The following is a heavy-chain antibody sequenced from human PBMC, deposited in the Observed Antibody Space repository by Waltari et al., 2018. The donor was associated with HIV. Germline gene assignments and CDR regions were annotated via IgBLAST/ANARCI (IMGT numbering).Heavy chain of an antibody. CDR3: VRDWWRGYFYHGSANFDY. CDR2: INPRSGGT. J-gene: IGHJ4*02. D-gene: IGHD3-22*01. Sequence: QVQLVQSGAVVKKPGASVKVSCQTSGYTFTDSYIHWVRQAPGQGLEWMEWINPRSGGTDFAPKFHGRGSMTRDTSIRTVYLELSRLRSDDTAVYSCVRDWWRGYFYHGSANFDYWGQGTLVTVSS. CDR1: GYTFTDSY. V-gene: IGHV1-2*02.